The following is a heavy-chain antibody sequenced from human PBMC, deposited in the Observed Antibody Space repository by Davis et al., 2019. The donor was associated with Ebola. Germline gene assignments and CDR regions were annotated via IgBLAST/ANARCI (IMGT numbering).Heavy chain of an antibody. V-gene: IGHV1-8*01. Sequence: AASVKVSCKASGYTFTSYDINWVRQATGQGLEWMGWMNPNSGGTDYAQKFQGRVTMTRDTSISIAYMELSRLRSDDTALYYCARGRTSNSNNWFDPWGQGTLVTVSS. CDR2: MNPNSGGT. CDR3: ARGRTSNSNNWFDP. J-gene: IGHJ5*02. CDR1: GYTFTSYD. D-gene: IGHD4-11*01.